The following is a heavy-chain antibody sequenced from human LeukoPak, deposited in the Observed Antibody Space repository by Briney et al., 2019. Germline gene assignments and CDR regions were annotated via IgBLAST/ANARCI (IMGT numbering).Heavy chain of an antibody. CDR1: GFSVSSNY. Sequence: GGSLRLSCAASGFSVSSNYMTWVRQAPGKGLEWVSTFYSGGSTYYADSVKGRFTISRDSSKNTLYLEMNSLRAEDTAIYYCAKGGVRPVTTGDYWGQGTLVTVSS. J-gene: IGHJ4*02. CDR2: FYSGGST. D-gene: IGHD4-17*01. V-gene: IGHV3-53*01. CDR3: AKGGVRPVTTGDY.